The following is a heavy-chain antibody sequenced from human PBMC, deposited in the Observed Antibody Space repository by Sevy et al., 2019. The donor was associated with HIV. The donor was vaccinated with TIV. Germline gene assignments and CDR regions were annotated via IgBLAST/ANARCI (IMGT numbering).Heavy chain of an antibody. J-gene: IGHJ4*02. Sequence: ASVKVSCKASGDTFTNNYMHWVRQAPGQGLEWMGIIDPSAGNASYAQRFQGRATMTRDTSTSTLYMDLNSLRSEDTAVYYCVRADPAQHFDSWGQGTLVTVSS. CDR2: IDPSAGNA. V-gene: IGHV1-46*01. CDR1: GDTFTNNY. CDR3: VRADPAQHFDS.